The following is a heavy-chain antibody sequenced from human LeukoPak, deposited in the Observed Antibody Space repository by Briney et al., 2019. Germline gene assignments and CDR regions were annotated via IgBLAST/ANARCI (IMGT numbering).Heavy chain of an antibody. Sequence: GGSLRLSCAASGFTFSSYWMSWVRQAPGKGLEWVANIKQDGSEKYYVDSVKGRFTISRDNAKNSLYLQMNSLRAEDTAVYYCARDLGDIYDILTGPDYWGQGTLVTVSS. J-gene: IGHJ4*02. CDR3: ARDLGDIYDILTGPDY. CDR2: IKQDGSEK. CDR1: GFTFSSYW. V-gene: IGHV3-7*01. D-gene: IGHD3-9*01.